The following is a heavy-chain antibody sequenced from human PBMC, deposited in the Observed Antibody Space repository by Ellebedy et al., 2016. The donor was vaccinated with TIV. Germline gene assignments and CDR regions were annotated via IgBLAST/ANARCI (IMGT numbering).Heavy chain of an antibody. D-gene: IGHD3-22*01. J-gene: IGHJ4*02. Sequence: GESLKISCAASGFTFSNYAIHWVRQAPGRGLEWVAVISYDGSYKSYVDSVKGRFTITRDNSKKTLYLQMNRLRTEDTAVYYCAKGTSSGFNYDRVGFEFWGQGTLVTVSS. CDR3: AKGTSSGFNYDRVGFEF. CDR2: ISYDGSYK. CDR1: GFTFSNYA. V-gene: IGHV3-30*18.